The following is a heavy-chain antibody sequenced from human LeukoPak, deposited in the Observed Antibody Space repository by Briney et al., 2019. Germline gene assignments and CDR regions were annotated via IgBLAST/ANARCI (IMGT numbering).Heavy chain of an antibody. Sequence: PGGSLRLSCAASGFTFSSYIMNWVRQAPGKGPEWVSYISTSSGTTFYADSVKGRFTISRDNAKNSLSLQMNSLRAEDTAVYYCARNGDYDGRGFYYFFDHWGRGTLVTVSS. V-gene: IGHV3-48*04. CDR2: ISTSSGTT. D-gene: IGHD3-22*01. CDR1: GFTFSSYI. CDR3: ARNGDYDGRGFYYFFDH. J-gene: IGHJ4*02.